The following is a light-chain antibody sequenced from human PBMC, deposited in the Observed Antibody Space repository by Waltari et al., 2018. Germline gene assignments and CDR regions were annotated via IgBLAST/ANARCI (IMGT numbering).Light chain of an antibody. V-gene: IGLV2-23*02. Sequence: QSALTQPASVSGSPGQSITISCPGTSSDVGGYNYVFWYQQYPGKAPKLMIYDVSKRPSGVSNRFSGSKSGNTASLTISGLQAEDEADYYCCSYAGSSTHVLFGGGTKLTVL. J-gene: IGLJ2*01. CDR3: CSYAGSSTHVL. CDR2: DVS. CDR1: SSDVGGYNY.